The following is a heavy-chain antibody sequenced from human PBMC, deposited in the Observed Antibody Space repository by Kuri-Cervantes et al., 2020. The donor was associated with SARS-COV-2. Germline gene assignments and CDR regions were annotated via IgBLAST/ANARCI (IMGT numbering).Heavy chain of an antibody. Sequence: SQTLSLTCAVYGGSFSGYYWSWIRQPPGKGLEWIGEINHSGGTNYNPSLKSRVTISVDTSKSQFSLKLSSVTAADTAVYYCATHDFWSGSTFDYWGQGTLVTVSS. CDR2: INHSGGT. V-gene: IGHV4-34*01. D-gene: IGHD3-3*01. J-gene: IGHJ4*02. CDR1: GGSFSGYY. CDR3: ATHDFWSGSTFDY.